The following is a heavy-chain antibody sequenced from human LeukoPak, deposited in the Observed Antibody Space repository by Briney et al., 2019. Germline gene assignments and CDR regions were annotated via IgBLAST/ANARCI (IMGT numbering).Heavy chain of an antibody. Sequence: SVKVSCKASGGTFSNYAISWVRQAPGQGLEWMGGIVPLFGTANYAQKLQGRVTITADESTSTAYMELSSLRSEDTAVYYCARDQRLGEFRDWGQGTLVTVSS. V-gene: IGHV1-69*13. CDR1: GGTFSNYA. D-gene: IGHD3-16*01. CDR3: ARDQRLGEFRD. CDR2: IVPLFGTA. J-gene: IGHJ4*02.